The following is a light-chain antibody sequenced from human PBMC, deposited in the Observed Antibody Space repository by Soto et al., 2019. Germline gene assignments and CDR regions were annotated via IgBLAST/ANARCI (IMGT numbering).Light chain of an antibody. J-gene: IGLJ1*01. CDR1: SSDVGGYNY. CDR3: SSYTSSSTLPYV. Sequence: QSALTQPASVSASPGQSITISCTGTSSDVGGYNYVSWYQQHPGKAPKLMIYDVSNRPSGVSNRFSGSKSDNTASLTISGLQAEDEADYYCSSYTSSSTLPYVFGTGTKLTVL. CDR2: DVS. V-gene: IGLV2-14*01.